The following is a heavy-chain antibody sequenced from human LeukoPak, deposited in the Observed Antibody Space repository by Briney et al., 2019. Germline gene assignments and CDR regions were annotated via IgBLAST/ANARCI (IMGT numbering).Heavy chain of an antibody. CDR2: IQSKTHGGTA. Sequence: GGSLRLSCAASGFTFSNTWMNWVRQAPGKGPEWVGRIQSKTHGGTAEYAAPVKGSFTISRDNTQNPQYKQMKSQKTDEQAVYYCATLTVRGVINIWGRGTLVTVSS. CDR3: ATLTVRGVINI. CDR1: GFTFSNTW. V-gene: IGHV3-15*01. D-gene: IGHD3-10*01. J-gene: IGHJ2*01.